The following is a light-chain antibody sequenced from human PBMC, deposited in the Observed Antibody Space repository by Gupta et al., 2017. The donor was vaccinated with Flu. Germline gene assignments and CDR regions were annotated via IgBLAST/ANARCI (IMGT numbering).Light chain of an antibody. J-gene: IGLJ3*02. Sequence: SVLTQPPSVSSAPGQKVSISCSGSSSNIGNNYVSWYQQLPGTAPKLLIFENNKRPSGIPDRFSGSKSGTSAVLGITGLQTGDEADYYCGTWDTSLSAGVFGGGTKLTVL. V-gene: IGLV1-51*02. CDR2: ENN. CDR3: GTWDTSLSAGV. CDR1: SSNIGNNY.